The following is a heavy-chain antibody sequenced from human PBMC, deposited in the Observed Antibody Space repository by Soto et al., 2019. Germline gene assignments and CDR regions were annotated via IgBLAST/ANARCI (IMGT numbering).Heavy chain of an antibody. Sequence: GGSLILSCAAAGFTFSDYYMNWIRQAPGKGLEWISHINNIGSITYTADSVKGRFTVSRDNAKNSLYLQMHSLRAEDTAVYYCARLQRVIWFGALAHWGQGTLLTVSS. V-gene: IGHV3-11*04. CDR3: ARLQRVIWFGALAH. CDR2: INNIGSIT. J-gene: IGHJ4*02. CDR1: GFTFSDYY. D-gene: IGHD3-10*01.